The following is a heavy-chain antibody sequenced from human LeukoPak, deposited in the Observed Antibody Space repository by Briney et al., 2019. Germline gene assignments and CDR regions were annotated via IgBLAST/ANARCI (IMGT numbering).Heavy chain of an antibody. CDR1: GYTLTKLS. CDR2: FDRGDGET. Sequence: ASVKVSCKVSGYTLTKLSMHWVRQVPGKGLEWMGGFDRGDGETMYAQKFQGRVTMTEDTSTNTAYMELSSLRSEDTAVYYCATDNEYCSGRRCYSGFWGQGTLVTASS. V-gene: IGHV1-24*01. D-gene: IGHD2-15*01. J-gene: IGHJ4*02. CDR3: ATDNEYCSGRRCYSGF.